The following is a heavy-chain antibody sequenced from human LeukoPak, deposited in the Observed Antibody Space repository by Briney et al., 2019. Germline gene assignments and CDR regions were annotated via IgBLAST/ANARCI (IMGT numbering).Heavy chain of an antibody. CDR1: GFTFSTYW. CDR3: ARERGGRLDY. D-gene: IGHD3-10*01. J-gene: IGHJ4*02. V-gene: IGHV3-53*01. CDR2: IYSGGST. Sequence: GGSLRLSCAASGFTFSTYWMSWVRQAPGKGLEWVSVIYSGGSTYYADSVKGRFTISRDNSKNTLYLQMNSLRAEDTAVYYCARERGGRLDYWGQGTLVTVSS.